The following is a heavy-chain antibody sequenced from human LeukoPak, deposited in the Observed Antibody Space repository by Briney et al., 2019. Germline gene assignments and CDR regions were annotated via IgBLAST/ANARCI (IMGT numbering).Heavy chain of an antibody. CDR3: ARDPGLIAAVGDFDY. CDR1: GYTFTSYG. V-gene: IGHV1-18*01. CDR2: ISAYNGNT. J-gene: IGHJ4*02. D-gene: IGHD6-13*01. Sequence: ASVKVSCKASGYTFTSYGISWVRQAPGQGLEWMGWISAYNGNTNYAQKLQGRVTMTTDTSTSTAYMELRSLRSDDTAVYYCARDPGLIAAVGDFDYWGQGTLVTVSS.